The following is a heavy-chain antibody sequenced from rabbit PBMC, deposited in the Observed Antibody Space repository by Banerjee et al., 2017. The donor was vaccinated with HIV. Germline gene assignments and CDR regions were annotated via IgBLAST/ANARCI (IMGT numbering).Heavy chain of an antibody. D-gene: IGHD4-1*01. CDR3: ARDLAGVTGWNFGL. CDR2: IDTGKGTT. J-gene: IGHJ4*01. Sequence: QEQLEESGGDLVKPEGSLTLTCTASGFSFSNKYVMCWVRQAPGKGLEWIGIIDTGKGTTDYASWVNGRFTISSHNAQNTVSLQMNSLTAADTATYFCARDLAGVTGWNFGLWGPGTLVTVS. CDR1: GFSFSNKYV. V-gene: IGHV1S45*01.